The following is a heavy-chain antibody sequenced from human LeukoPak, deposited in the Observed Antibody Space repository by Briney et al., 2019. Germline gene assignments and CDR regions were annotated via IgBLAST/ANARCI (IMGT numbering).Heavy chain of an antibody. Sequence: ETSETLSLTCAVYGGSFSGYYWSWIRQPPGKGLEWIGEINHSGSTNYNPSLKSRVTISVDTSKNQFSLKLSSVTAADTAVYYCARWPAGVRYYYYGMDVWGKGTMVTVSS. CDR3: ARWPAGVRYYYYGMDV. D-gene: IGHD1-14*01. V-gene: IGHV4-34*01. J-gene: IGHJ6*04. CDR1: GGSFSGYY. CDR2: INHSGST.